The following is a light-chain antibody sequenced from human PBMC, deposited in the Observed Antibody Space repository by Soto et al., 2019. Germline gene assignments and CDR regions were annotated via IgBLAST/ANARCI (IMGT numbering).Light chain of an antibody. V-gene: IGLV2-23*02. Sequence: QSVLTQPASVSGSPGQSITISCTGTSSDVGSYNLVSWYQHHPGKAPKLMIYEVSKRPSGVSNRFSGSKSGNTASLTISGLQAEDEADYYCCSSAGSSTFPYDFGTGTKVTVL. CDR2: EVS. CDR3: CSSAGSSTFPYD. CDR1: SSDVGSYNL. J-gene: IGLJ1*01.